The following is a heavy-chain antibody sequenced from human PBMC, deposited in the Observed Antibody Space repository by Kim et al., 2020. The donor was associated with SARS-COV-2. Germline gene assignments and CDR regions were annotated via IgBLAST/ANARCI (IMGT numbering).Heavy chain of an antibody. J-gene: IGHJ6*02. Sequence: GGSLRLSCAASGFTFSSYGMHWVRQAPGKGLEWVAVISYDGSNKYYADSVKGRFTISRDNSKNTLYLQMNSLRAEDTAVYYCAKTTIPIFGYGMDVWGQGTTVTVSS. CDR1: GFTFSSYG. CDR2: ISYDGSNK. D-gene: IGHD3-3*02. V-gene: IGHV3-30*18. CDR3: AKTTIPIFGYGMDV.